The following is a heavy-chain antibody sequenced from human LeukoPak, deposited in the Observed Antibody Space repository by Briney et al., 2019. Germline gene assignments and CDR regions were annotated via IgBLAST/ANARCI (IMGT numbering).Heavy chain of an antibody. Sequence: SGGSLRLSCAASGFTFNTYAMTWVRQAPGKGLEWVSAIRGDGATRFYADSVKGRFTVSRDNSKNTLYLQMNSLRAEDTAVYYCAKDPPWGLPRWGQGTLVTVSS. D-gene: IGHD7-27*01. CDR2: IRGDGATR. J-gene: IGHJ4*02. V-gene: IGHV3-23*01. CDR3: AKDPPWGLPR. CDR1: GFTFNTYA.